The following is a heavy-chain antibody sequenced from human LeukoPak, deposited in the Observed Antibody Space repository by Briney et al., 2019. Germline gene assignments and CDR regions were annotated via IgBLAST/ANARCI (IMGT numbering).Heavy chain of an antibody. CDR2: ISYDGSNK. V-gene: IGHV3-30*18. D-gene: IGHD3-22*01. CDR3: AKDHDSSGYGY. CDR1: GFTFSSYG. J-gene: IGHJ4*02. Sequence: GGSPRLSCAASGFTFSSYGMHWVRQAPGKGLEWVAVISYDGSNKYYADSVKGRFTISRDNSKNTLYLQMNSLRAEDTAVYYCAKDHDSSGYGYWGQGTLVTVSS.